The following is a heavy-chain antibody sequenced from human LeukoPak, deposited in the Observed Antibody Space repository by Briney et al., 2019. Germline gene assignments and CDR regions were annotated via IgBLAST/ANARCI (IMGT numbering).Heavy chain of an antibody. CDR3: ARDYVDDIPMIKDY. CDR2: INLSGGST. D-gene: IGHD2-8*01. Sequence: ASVKVSRKASGYTFTSYHMHWVRQAPGQGVEWMGKINLSGGSTTYAQKFQGRVTMTRDTSTSTVYMELSSLRSEDTAVYYCARDYVDDIPMIKDYWGQGTLVTVSS. V-gene: IGHV1-46*01. J-gene: IGHJ4*02. CDR1: GYTFTSYH.